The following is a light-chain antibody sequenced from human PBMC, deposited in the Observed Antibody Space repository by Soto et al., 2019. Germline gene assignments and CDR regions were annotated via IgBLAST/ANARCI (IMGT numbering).Light chain of an antibody. V-gene: IGKV1-27*01. J-gene: IGKJ2*01. Sequence: DIQMTQSPSSLSASVGDRVTITCRASQGISNYLAWYQQKPGKVPKLLIYAASTSQSGVPSRFSGSGSGTDFTLTISSLQPEDVATYYCQKYNSATYTFGQGTKLEIK. CDR3: QKYNSATYT. CDR2: AAS. CDR1: QGISNY.